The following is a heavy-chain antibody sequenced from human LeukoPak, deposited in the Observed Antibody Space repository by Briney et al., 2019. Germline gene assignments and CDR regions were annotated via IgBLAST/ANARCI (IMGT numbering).Heavy chain of an antibody. CDR1: GGSITTYY. CDR3: ARIDRAVAGTIDY. J-gene: IGHJ4*02. CDR2: IYYSGST. Sequence: SETLSLTCTVSGGSITTYYWSWIRQPPGKGLEWIGYIYYSGSTNYNPSLKSRVTMSVDTSKNQFSLKLSSVTAADTAVYYCARIDRAVAGTIDYWGQGTLVTVSS. V-gene: IGHV4-59*08. D-gene: IGHD6-19*01.